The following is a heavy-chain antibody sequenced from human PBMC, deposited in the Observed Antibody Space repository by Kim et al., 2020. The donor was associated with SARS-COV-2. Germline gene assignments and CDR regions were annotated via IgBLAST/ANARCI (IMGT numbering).Heavy chain of an antibody. Sequence: GGSLRLSCTASGFTFGDYAMSWVRQAPGKGLEWVGFIRSKAYGGTTEYAASVKGRFTISRDDSKSIAYLQMNSLKTEDTAVYYCTRDLANYDPWGQGTLVTVSS. V-gene: IGHV3-49*04. CDR1: GFTFGDYA. D-gene: IGHD1-1*01. CDR3: TRDLANYDP. CDR2: IRSKAYGGTT. J-gene: IGHJ5*02.